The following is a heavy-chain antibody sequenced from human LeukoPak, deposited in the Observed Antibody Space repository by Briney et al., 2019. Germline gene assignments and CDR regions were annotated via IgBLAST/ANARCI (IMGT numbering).Heavy chain of an antibody. CDR1: GFTFTTFW. J-gene: IGHJ4*02. CDR2: INHDGSST. Sequence: GGSLRLSCATSGFTFTTFWMHWVRQAPGKGLVWVSCINHDGSSTNYADSVKGRFTISRDNAKNTVYLQMNSLRAEDTAVYYCVRDWGYDSSGYWQKYFDTWGQGTLVTVSS. V-gene: IGHV3-74*01. D-gene: IGHD3-22*01. CDR3: VRDWGYDSSGYWQKYFDT.